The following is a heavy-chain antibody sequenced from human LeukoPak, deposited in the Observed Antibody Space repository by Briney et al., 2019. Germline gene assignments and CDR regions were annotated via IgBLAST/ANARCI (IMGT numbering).Heavy chain of an antibody. D-gene: IGHD2-15*01. V-gene: IGHV3-7*01. J-gene: IGHJ4*02. CDR3: AREILGTTMTIDY. CDR2: IKTDGSEK. CDR1: GFTFSSFW. Sequence: GGSLRLSCAASGFTFSSFWISWVRQAPGKGLEWVANIKTDGSEKYYVDSVRGRFTISRDNAKNSLYLQMNSLRAEDTAVYYCAREILGTTMTIDYWGQGTLVTVSS.